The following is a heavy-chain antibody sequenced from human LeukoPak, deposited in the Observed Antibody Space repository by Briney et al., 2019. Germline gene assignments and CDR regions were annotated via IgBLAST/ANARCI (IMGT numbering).Heavy chain of an antibody. CDR1: GGSVSSGSYH. V-gene: IGHV4-61*01. D-gene: IGHD4-23*01. CDR2: IYYSGST. J-gene: IGHJ4*02. Sequence: PSETLSLTCTVSGGSVSSGSYHWSWIRQPPGKGLEYIGYIYYSGSTNYNPSLKSRVTISLDTSKNQFSLKLSSVTATDTAVYYCARSDYGGNWGYFDYWGQGALVTVSS. CDR3: ARSDYGGNWGYFDY.